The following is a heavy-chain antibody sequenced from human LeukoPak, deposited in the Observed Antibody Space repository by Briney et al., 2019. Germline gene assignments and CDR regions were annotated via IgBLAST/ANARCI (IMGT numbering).Heavy chain of an antibody. CDR1: GHTFIGYY. J-gene: IGHJ4*02. V-gene: IGHV1-2*02. CDR3: ATEVTD. CDR2: INPNSGGT. Sequence: ASVKVSCKASGHTFIGYYMHWVRQAPGQGLEWMGWINPNSGGTNYGQKFQGRVTMTTDTSISTAYMELSRLRSDDTAVYYCATEVTDWGQGTLVTVSS. D-gene: IGHD5-18*01.